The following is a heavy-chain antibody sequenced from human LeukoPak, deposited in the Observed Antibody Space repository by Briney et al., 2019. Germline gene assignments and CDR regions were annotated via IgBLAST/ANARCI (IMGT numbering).Heavy chain of an antibody. Sequence: PSETLSLTCTVSGGSISSYYWSWIRQPPGKGLEWIGYIYYSGSTNYNPSLKSRVTISVDTSKNQFSLKLSSVTAADTAVYYCARLSAMARTYYYYYYMDVWGKGTTVTISS. CDR1: GGSISSYY. CDR2: IYYSGST. D-gene: IGHD5-18*01. CDR3: ARLSAMARTYYYYYYMDV. V-gene: IGHV4-59*12. J-gene: IGHJ6*03.